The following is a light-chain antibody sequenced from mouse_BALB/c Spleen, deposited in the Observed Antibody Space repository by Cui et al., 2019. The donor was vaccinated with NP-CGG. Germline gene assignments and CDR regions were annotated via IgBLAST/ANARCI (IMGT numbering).Light chain of an antibody. Sequence: QSVVTYESAVTTSPGETVTLTCRSSTGAITTSNYANWVQEKPDHLFTGLIGGTNNRAPGVPARFSGSLIGDKAALTITGAQTEDEAIYFCVLWYSNHWVFGGGTKLTVL. J-gene: IGLJ1*01. CDR2: GTN. CDR1: TGAITTSNY. V-gene: IGLV1*01. CDR3: VLWYSNHWV.